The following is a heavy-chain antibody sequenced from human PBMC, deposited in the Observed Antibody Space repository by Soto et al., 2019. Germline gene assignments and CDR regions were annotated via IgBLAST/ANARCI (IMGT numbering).Heavy chain of an antibody. V-gene: IGHV3-15*01. D-gene: IGHD1-20*01. J-gene: IGHJ6*02. CDR3: TTARHFNGNEYLYGADV. CDR2: IKRNTDAGTA. Sequence: LRLSCAASGFTFTKAWMNWVRQAPGKGLEWVGRIKRNTDAGTADYATPVEGRFSISRDDSKNMVYLQLNNLKTEDTAVYYCTTARHFNGNEYLYGADVWGQGTTVTVSS. CDR1: GFTFTKAW.